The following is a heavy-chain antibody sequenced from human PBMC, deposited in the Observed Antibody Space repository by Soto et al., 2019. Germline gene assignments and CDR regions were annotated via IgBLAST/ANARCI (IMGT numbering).Heavy chain of an antibody. D-gene: IGHD3-10*01. Sequence: EVQLVESGGGLVQPGGSLRLSCAASGFTVSSNYMSWVRQAPGKGLEWVSVIYSGGSTYYADSVKGRFTISRHNSKNTLYLQMNSLRAEDTAVYYCARGPILLWFGEQQWGFDPWGQGTLVTVSS. CDR2: IYSGGST. CDR1: GFTVSSNY. J-gene: IGHJ5*02. CDR3: ARGPILLWFGEQQWGFDP. V-gene: IGHV3-53*04.